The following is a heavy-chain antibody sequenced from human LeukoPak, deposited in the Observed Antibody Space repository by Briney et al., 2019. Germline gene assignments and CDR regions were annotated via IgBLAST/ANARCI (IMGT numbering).Heavy chain of an antibody. CDR3: ARDEVGGSYDY. D-gene: IGHD1-26*01. V-gene: IGHV4-59*01. Sequence: NPSETLSLTCTVSGGSISSYYWSWIRQPPGKGLEWIGYIYYSGSTNYNPSLKSRVTISLDTSKNQFSLKLSSVTAADTAVYYCARDEVGGSYDYWGQGTLVTVSS. CDR1: GGSISSYY. J-gene: IGHJ4*02. CDR2: IYYSGST.